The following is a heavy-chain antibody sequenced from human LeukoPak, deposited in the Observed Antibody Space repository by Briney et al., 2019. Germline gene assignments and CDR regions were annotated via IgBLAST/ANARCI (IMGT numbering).Heavy chain of an antibody. V-gene: IGHV3-11*01. Sequence: EGSLRLSCAASGFTFSDYYMSWIRQAPGKGLEWVSYISSSGSTIYYADSVKGRFTISRDNAKNSLYLQMNSLRAEDTAVYYCARGGSVLRYFDSSRTMDYWGQGTLVTVSS. D-gene: IGHD3-9*01. CDR1: GFTFSDYY. CDR3: ARGGSVLRYFDSSRTMDY. J-gene: IGHJ4*02. CDR2: ISSSGSTI.